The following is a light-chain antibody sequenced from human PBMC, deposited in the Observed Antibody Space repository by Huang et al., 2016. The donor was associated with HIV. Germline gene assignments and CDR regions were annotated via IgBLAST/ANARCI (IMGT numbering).Light chain of an antibody. CDR2: YVS. CDR1: QSIGTY. Sequence: EIVLTQSPVTLSLSPGDRATLSCRASQSIGTYLAWYQQKSGQAPRLRIYYVSNRAAGVPARFSASGSETDFTLTIASLDPDDFAIYHCQQRSKWPLTFGGGTKVEMK. J-gene: IGKJ4*01. V-gene: IGKV3-11*01. CDR3: QQRSKWPLT.